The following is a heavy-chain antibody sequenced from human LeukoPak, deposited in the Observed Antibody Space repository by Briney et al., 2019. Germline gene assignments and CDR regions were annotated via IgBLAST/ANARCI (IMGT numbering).Heavy chain of an antibody. CDR1: GGSFSGYY. J-gene: IGHJ4*02. Sequence: SETLSLTCAVYGGSFSGYYWSWIHQPPGKALEWIGEINHSGSTNYNPSLKSRVTISVDTSKNQFSLKLSSVTAADTAVYYCAREISPADSSSAFDYWGQGTLVTVSS. V-gene: IGHV4-34*01. D-gene: IGHD6-6*01. CDR3: AREISPADSSSAFDY. CDR2: INHSGST.